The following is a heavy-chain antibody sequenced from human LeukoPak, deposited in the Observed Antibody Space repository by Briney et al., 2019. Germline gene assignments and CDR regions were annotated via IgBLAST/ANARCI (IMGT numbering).Heavy chain of an antibody. CDR1: GFTFSSYG. Sequence: PGGSLRLSCAASGFTFSSYGMNWVRQASGKGLEWVSGLSASGGRTFYTDSVKGRFTISRDNAKDSLYLQMNSLRAEDTAVYYCAKDKMYSDFWSGHDAFDIWGQGTMVTVSS. V-gene: IGHV3-23*01. J-gene: IGHJ3*02. CDR3: AKDKMYSDFWSGHDAFDI. CDR2: LSASGGRT. D-gene: IGHD3-3*01.